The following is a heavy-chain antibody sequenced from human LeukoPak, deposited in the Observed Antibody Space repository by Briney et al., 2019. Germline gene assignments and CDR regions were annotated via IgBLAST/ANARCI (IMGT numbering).Heavy chain of an antibody. Sequence: GGSLRLSCAASGFTFSSYAMSWVRQAPGKGLEWVSAISGSGVSTYYADSVKGRFTISRDNSRNTLYLRMNSLRAEDTAVYYCAKDAMVGFDYWGQGTLVTVSS. CDR1: GFTFSSYA. D-gene: IGHD4/OR15-4a*01. V-gene: IGHV3-23*01. CDR3: AKDAMVGFDY. CDR2: ISGSGVST. J-gene: IGHJ4*02.